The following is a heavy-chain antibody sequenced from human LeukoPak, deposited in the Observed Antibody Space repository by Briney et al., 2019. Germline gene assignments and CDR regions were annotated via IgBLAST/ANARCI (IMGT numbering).Heavy chain of an antibody. J-gene: IGHJ5*02. V-gene: IGHV1-2*02. D-gene: IGHD4-11*01. CDR2: INPNSGGT. Sequence: ASVKVSCKASGYTFTGYYTHWVRQAPGQGLEWMGWINPNSGGTNYAQKFQGRVTMTRDTSISTAYMELSRLRSDDTAVYYCAKDRSSTVTTGFWFDPWGQGTLVTVSS. CDR1: GYTFTGYY. CDR3: AKDRSSTVTTGFWFDP.